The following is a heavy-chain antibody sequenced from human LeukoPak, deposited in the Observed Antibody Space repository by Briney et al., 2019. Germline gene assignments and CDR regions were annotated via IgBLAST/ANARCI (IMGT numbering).Heavy chain of an antibody. V-gene: IGHV1-3*01. CDR2: INAGNGHT. CDR1: GYTFSNYA. Sequence: RASVNVSCKASGYTFSNYAIHWVRQAPGQRLEWMGWINAGNGHTKYSQNFQGRVTITRDSSASTAYMELSSLTSEDTAVYYCARGIWSARTVDYYLDYWGQGTLVTVSS. J-gene: IGHJ4*02. D-gene: IGHD2-21*01. CDR3: ARGIWSARTVDYYLDY.